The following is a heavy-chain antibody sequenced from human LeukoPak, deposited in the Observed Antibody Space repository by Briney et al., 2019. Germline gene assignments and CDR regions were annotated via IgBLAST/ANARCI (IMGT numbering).Heavy chain of an antibody. J-gene: IGHJ4*02. V-gene: IGHV4-59*01. Sequence: SETLSLTCTVSGGSISSYYWSWIRQPPGKGLEWIGYIYYSGSTNYNPSLKSRVTISVDTSKNQFSLKLSSVTAADTAVYYCARGVRYFDWLLDYWGQGTLVTVSS. D-gene: IGHD3-9*01. CDR1: GGSISSYY. CDR2: IYYSGST. CDR3: ARGVRYFDWLLDY.